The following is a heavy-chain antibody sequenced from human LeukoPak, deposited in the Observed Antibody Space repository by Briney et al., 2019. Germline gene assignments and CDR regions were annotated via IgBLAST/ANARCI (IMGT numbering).Heavy chain of an antibody. V-gene: IGHV4-39*07. J-gene: IGHJ4*02. Sequence: SETLSLTRTVSGGSISSSSYYWGWIRQPPGKGLEWIGSIYYSGSTYYNPSLKSRVTISVDTSKNQFSLKLSSVTAADTAVYYCASYCSSTSCYVHWGQGTLVTVSS. CDR1: GGSISSSSYY. CDR2: IYYSGST. D-gene: IGHD2-2*01. CDR3: ASYCSSTSCYVH.